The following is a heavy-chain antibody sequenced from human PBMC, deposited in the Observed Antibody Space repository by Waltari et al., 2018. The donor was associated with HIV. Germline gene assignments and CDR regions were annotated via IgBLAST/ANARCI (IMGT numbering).Heavy chain of an antibody. CDR2: ISGSVGST. CDR3: AKWGTYYDILTGWDGYYNIYFDY. CDR1: GFTFSSYA. V-gene: IGHV3-23*04. Sequence: EVQLVESGGGLVQPGGSLRLSCAASGFTFSSYAMSWVRQAPGKGLEWVSAISGSVGSTYYADSVKGRFTISRDNAKNTLYLQMNSLRAEDTAVYYCAKWGTYYDILTGWDGYYNIYFDYWGQGTLVTVSS. J-gene: IGHJ4*02. D-gene: IGHD3-9*01.